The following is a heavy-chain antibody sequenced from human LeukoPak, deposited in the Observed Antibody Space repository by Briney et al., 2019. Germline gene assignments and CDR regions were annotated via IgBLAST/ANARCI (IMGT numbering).Heavy chain of an antibody. CDR1: GGSFSNYY. D-gene: IGHD1-26*01. Sequence: SETLSLTCAVYGGSFSNYYYSWIRQPPGKGLEWIGEINHSGNTNYNPSLKSRVTMSVDTSKNQFSLNLSSVTAADAAVYYCARGVGWPHTMTYYYYYMDVRGKGTPVTVSS. CDR2: INHSGNT. V-gene: IGHV4-34*01. CDR3: ARGVGWPHTMTYYYYYMDV. J-gene: IGHJ6*03.